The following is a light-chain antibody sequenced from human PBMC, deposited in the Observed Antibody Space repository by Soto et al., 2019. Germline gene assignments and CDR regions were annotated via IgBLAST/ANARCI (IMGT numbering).Light chain of an antibody. Sequence: EIVLTQAPATLSLSPGERATLSCRASQSVSSYLAWYQQKPGQAPRLLIYDASNTATGIPARFSGSGSGTDFTLTISSLEPEDFAVYYCQQRSNWPPYTFGQGTKLDI. CDR3: QQRSNWPPYT. V-gene: IGKV3-11*01. CDR2: DAS. CDR1: QSVSSY. J-gene: IGKJ2*01.